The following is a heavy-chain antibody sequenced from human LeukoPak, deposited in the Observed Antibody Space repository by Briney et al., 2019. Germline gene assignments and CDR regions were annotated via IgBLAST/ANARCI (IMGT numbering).Heavy chain of an antibody. V-gene: IGHV4-59*01. Sequence: PSETLSLTCTVSGASISSYHWTWIRQPPGEGLEWIGYIHYSGSSNHNPSLKSRATISVDTSKNQISLKLSSVTAADTAVYYCARSGSSGYYYWGQGTLVTVSS. CDR3: ARSGSSGYYY. CDR1: GASISSYH. CDR2: IHYSGSS. D-gene: IGHD3-22*01. J-gene: IGHJ4*02.